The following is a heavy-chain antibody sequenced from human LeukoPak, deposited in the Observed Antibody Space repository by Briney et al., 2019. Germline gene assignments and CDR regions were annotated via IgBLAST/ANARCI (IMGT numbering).Heavy chain of an antibody. J-gene: IGHJ4*02. CDR3: AREAYATFDY. D-gene: IGHD2-8*01. Sequence: PSETLSLTCAVYGGSFSGYHWSWIRQPPGKGLEWIGEINHSGSTNYNPSLKTRVTISVDTSKNQFSLKLSSVTAADTAVYYCAREAYATFDYWSQGTLVTVSS. CDR1: GGSFSGYH. CDR2: INHSGST. V-gene: IGHV4-34*01.